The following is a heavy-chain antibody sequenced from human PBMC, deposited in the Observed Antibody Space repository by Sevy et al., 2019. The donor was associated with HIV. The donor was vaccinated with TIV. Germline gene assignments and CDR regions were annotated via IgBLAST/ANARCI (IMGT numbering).Heavy chain of an antibody. CDR2: ISSSGSTI. CDR3: ARVGRYYYYMDV. CDR1: GFTFSDYY. J-gene: IGHJ6*03. V-gene: IGHV3-11*01. Sequence: GESLKISCAASGFTFSDYYMSWIRPAPGKGLEWVSYISSSGSTIYYADSVKGRFTISRDNAKNSLYLQMNSLRAEDTAVYYCARVGRYYYYMDVWGKGTTVTVSS.